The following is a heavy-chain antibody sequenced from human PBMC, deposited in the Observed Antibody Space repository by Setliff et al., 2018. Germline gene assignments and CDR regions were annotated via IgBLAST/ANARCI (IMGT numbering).Heavy chain of an antibody. J-gene: IGHJ5*02. D-gene: IGHD2-21*01. V-gene: IGHV5-51*01. CDR3: ARRGERFFNWFDP. CDR1: GYNFTSYW. CDR2: IYPGDSDT. Sequence: PGESLKISCKGSGYNFTSYWIGWVRQMPGKGLEWMGIIYPGDSDTRYSPSFQGQVTISADKSISTAYLQWSSLKASDTAMYYCARRGERFFNWFDPWGQGTLVTVSS.